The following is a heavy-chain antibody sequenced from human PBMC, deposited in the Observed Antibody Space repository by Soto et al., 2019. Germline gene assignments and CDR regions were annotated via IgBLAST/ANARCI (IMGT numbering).Heavy chain of an antibody. D-gene: IGHD2-2*01. CDR1: GYTFTSAG. J-gene: IGHJ6*02. CDR2: ISAYNGNT. Sequence: ACQASGYTFTSAGIGWVGQAPGQGLEWMGWISAYNGNTNYAQKLQGRVTMTTDTSTSTAYMELRSLRSDDTAVYYCASDSSTRINNYYYGMDVGGQGTTVTVSS. CDR3: ASDSSTRINNYYYGMDV. V-gene: IGHV1-18*01.